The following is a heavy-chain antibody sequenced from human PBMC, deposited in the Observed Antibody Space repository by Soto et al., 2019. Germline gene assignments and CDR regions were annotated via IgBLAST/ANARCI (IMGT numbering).Heavy chain of an antibody. CDR3: ARAKWNYLYYYYGMDV. CDR1: GGSISSYY. D-gene: IGHD1-7*01. CDR2: IYYSGST. V-gene: IGHV4-59*06. J-gene: IGHJ6*02. Sequence: SETLSLTCTVSGGSISSYYWSWIRQPPGKGLEWIGYIYYSGSTYYNPSLKSRVTISVDTSKNQFSLKLSSVTAADTAVYYCARAKWNYLYYYYGMDVWGQGTTVTVSS.